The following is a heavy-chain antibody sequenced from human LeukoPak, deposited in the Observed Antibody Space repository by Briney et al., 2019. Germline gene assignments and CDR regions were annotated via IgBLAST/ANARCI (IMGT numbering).Heavy chain of an antibody. CDR3: AGDPVYGSGSYYYYYYGMDV. D-gene: IGHD3-10*01. Sequence: PSETLSLTCTVSGGSISSYYWSWIRQPPGKGLEWIGYIYYSGSTNYNPYLKSRVTISVDTSKNQFSLKLSSVTAADTAVYYCAGDPVYGSGSYYYYYYGMDVWGQGTTVTVSS. J-gene: IGHJ6*02. V-gene: IGHV4-59*12. CDR2: IYYSGST. CDR1: GGSISSYY.